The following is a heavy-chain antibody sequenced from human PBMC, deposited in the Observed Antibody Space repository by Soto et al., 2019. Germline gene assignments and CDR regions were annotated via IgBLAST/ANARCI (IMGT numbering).Heavy chain of an antibody. CDR1: GFTFSTSA. CDR2: ITDGGGLT. D-gene: IGHD5-12*01. CDR3: AVGGDVVGTIGHFY. V-gene: IGHV3-23*01. Sequence: EVQLLESGGGLVQPGGSLRLSCATSGFTFSTSAMIWVRQAPGKGLEWVSSITDGGGLTYYADSVKGRCTISRDNSKKTLSLQMSSLKTDDTAVYYCAVGGDVVGTIGHFYWGQGTLVTVSS. J-gene: IGHJ4*02.